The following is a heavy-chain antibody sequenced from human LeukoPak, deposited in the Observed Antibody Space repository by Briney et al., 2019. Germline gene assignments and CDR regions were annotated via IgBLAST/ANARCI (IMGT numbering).Heavy chain of an antibody. V-gene: IGHV3-33*01. J-gene: IGHJ4*02. CDR1: GFNFGTFA. CDR3: RGTYYYGSGIDGDYFDY. D-gene: IGHD3-10*01. CDR2: IWYDGSNK. Sequence: PGGSLRLSCEASGFNFGTFAMHWVRQAPGEGLEWLAIIWYDGSNKHYSDSVKGRFTISRDNSKSSLYLQMNSLRAEDTAVYYCRGTYYYGSGIDGDYFDYWGQGTLVTASS.